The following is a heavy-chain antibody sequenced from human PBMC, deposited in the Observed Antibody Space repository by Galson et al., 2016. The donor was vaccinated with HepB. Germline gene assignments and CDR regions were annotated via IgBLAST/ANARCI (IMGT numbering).Heavy chain of an antibody. CDR2: ISSSSDNK. CDR3: ARDPSGSLDY. D-gene: IGHD1-26*01. CDR1: GFTFSMYG. V-gene: IGHV3-21*01. J-gene: IGHJ4*02. Sequence: SLRLSCAASGFTFSMYGMSWVRQAPGKGLEWVSGISSSSDNKVYAESVKGRFTISRDNAKNSLYLQMNSLRAEDTAVYYCARDPSGSLDYWGQGTLVTVSS.